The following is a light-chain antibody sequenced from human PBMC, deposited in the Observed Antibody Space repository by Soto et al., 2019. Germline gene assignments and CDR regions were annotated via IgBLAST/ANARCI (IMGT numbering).Light chain of an antibody. J-gene: IGLJ1*01. V-gene: IGLV2-14*01. CDR3: SSYTSSRAYV. Sequence: QSALTQPASVSGPPGQSITISCTGTSSDVGAYNYVSWYQHHPGKAPRLVIYDVTNRPSGISDRFSGSKSGNTASLTISGLLAEDEADYYCSSYTSSRAYVFGIGTKVTVL. CDR1: SSDVGAYNY. CDR2: DVT.